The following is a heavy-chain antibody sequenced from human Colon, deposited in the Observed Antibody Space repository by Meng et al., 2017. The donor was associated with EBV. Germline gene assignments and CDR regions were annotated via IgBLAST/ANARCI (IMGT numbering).Heavy chain of an antibody. V-gene: IGHV1-18*01. CDR3: ARFYCSSTSCPHVLFDY. CDR1: GFIFTSYA. CDR2: ISAYNGNT. J-gene: IGHJ4*02. Sequence: VQLVQSGAKVKKLGASVKVSCEASGFIFTSYAISWVRQAPGQGLQYMGWISAYNGNTNDAQELQGRVTMTTDTSTSTAYMELRSLRFDDTAVYYCARFYCSSTSCPHVLFDYWGQGTLVTVSS. D-gene: IGHD2-2*01.